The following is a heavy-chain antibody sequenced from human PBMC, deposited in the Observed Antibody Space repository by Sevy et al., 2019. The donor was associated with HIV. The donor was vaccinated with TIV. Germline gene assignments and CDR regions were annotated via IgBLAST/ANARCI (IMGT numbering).Heavy chain of an antibody. CDR3: ARGNSGSFDY. CDR1: GFSFSNYW. CDR2: IKQDESEK. Sequence: GGSLRLSCAASGFSFSNYWMHWVRQAPGKGLEWVANIKQDESEKYYVASVKGPFTISRDNAKNSLYLQMNSLRPEDTAVYYCARGNSGSFDYWGQGTLVTVSS. J-gene: IGHJ4*02. D-gene: IGHD3-22*01. V-gene: IGHV3-7*04.